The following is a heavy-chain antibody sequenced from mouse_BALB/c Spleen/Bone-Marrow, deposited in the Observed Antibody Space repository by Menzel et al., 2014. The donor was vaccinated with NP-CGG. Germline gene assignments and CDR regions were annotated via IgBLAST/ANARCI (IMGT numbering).Heavy chain of an antibody. Sequence: EVQVVESGPELVKPGASVKISCKASGYTFTGYNMHWVKQNHGKSLEWIGYIYPYNGNTGYNQKFKSKATLTVDNSSSTAYMELRSLTSEDSAVYYCARGVYYDYDVWFANWGQGTLVTVST. CDR1: GYTFTGYN. CDR2: IYPYNGNT. D-gene: IGHD2-4*01. J-gene: IGHJ3*01. V-gene: IGHV1S29*02. CDR3: ARGVYYDYDVWFAN.